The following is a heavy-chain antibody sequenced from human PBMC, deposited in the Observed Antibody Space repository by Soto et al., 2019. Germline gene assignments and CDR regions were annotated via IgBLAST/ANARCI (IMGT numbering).Heavy chain of an antibody. CDR2: IWYDGSNK. CDR3: ARDLVVAAPHSYGVSLSVVGYNWFDP. Sequence: GGSLRLSCAASGFTFSNYGMHWVRQAPGKGLEWVAVIWYDGSNKYYADSVKGRFTISRDNSKNTLYLQMNSLRAEDTAVYYCARDLVVAAPHSYGVSLSVVGYNWFDPWGQGTLVTVSS. V-gene: IGHV3-33*01. CDR1: GFTFSNYG. J-gene: IGHJ5*02. D-gene: IGHD5-18*01.